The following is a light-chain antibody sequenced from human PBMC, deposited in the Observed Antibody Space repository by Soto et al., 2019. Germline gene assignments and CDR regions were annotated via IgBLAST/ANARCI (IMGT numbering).Light chain of an antibody. J-gene: IGKJ5*01. CDR3: QQYGSPIT. V-gene: IGKV3-20*01. CDR2: GAS. CDR1: QSVSSSY. Sequence: IVLTQSPGTLSLSPGERATLSCRASQSVSSSYLAWYQQKPGQAPRLLIYGASSRATGIPDRFSGSGSGTDFTLTISRLESEDFAVYYCQQYGSPITFGQGTRLEIK.